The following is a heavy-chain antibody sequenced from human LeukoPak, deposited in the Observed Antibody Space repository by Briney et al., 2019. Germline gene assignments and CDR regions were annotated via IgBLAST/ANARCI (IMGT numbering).Heavy chain of an antibody. J-gene: IGHJ3*02. CDR2: ISYDGSNE. CDR1: GFTFSAYA. D-gene: IGHD1-26*01. Sequence: GTSLRLSCAASGFTFSAYAMHWVRQAPGKGLEWVAVISYDGSNEYYADSVKGRFTISGDKSKDTLYLQMKSLRPEDTAVYYCARGPGPIAGAKNPFDIWGQGTMVTVSS. CDR3: ARGPGPIAGAKNPFDI. V-gene: IGHV3-30*01.